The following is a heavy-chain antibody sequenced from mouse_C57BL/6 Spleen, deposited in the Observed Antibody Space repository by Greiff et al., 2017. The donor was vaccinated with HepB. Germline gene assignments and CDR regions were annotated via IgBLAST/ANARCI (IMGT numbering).Heavy chain of an antibody. D-gene: IGHD1-1*01. Sequence: VQLQQSGPELVKPGASVKISCKASGYTFTDYYMNWVKQSHGKSLEWIGDINHNNGGTSYNQKFKGKATLTVDKSSSTAYMELRSLTSEDSAVYYCAKEDYGSSYGFAYWGQGTLVTVSA. J-gene: IGHJ3*01. CDR1: GYTFTDYY. CDR2: INHNNGGT. V-gene: IGHV1-26*01. CDR3: AKEDYGSSYGFAY.